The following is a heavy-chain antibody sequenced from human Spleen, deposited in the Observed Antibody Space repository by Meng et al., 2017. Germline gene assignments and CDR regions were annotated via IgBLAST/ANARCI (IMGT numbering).Heavy chain of an antibody. J-gene: IGHJ4*02. D-gene: IGHD3-22*01. V-gene: IGHV4-61*02. CDR2: IYTSGST. CDR1: GGSISSGSYY. CDR3: ARESPTYYYDSSGFR. Sequence: QVQPQESGPGLVKPSQTLSLTCTVSGGSISSGSYYWSWIRQPAGKGLEWIGRIYTSGSTNYNPSLKSRVTISVDTSKNQFSLKLSSVTAADTAVYYCARESPTYYYDSSGFRWGQGTLVTVSS.